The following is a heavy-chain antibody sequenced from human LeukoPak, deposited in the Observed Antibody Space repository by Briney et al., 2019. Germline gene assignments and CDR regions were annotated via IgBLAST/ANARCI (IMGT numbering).Heavy chain of an antibody. CDR3: AGDYGSGSYRFDY. D-gene: IGHD3-10*01. CDR1: GYSISSYS. V-gene: IGHV4-59*12. J-gene: IGHJ4*02. Sequence: SETLSLTCTVSGYSISSYSWSWVRQPPGRGLEWIGYIYYSGSTTYNPSLKSRVTISLDTSKNQFSLKLSSVTAANTAVYYCAGDYGSGSYRFDYWGQGTLVTVSS. CDR2: IYYSGST.